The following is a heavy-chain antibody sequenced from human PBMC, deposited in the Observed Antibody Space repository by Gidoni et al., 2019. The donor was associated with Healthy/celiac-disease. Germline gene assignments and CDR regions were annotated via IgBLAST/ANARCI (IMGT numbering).Heavy chain of an antibody. CDR3: ARRPLLLGLRYWYFDL. CDR2: IYYSGST. J-gene: IGHJ2*01. V-gene: IGHV4-39*01. D-gene: IGHD3-10*01. Sequence: QLQLQESGPGLVKPSETLSLTCTVSGGSISSSSYYWGWIRQPPGKGLEWIGSIYYSGSTYYNPSLKSRVTISVDTSKNQFSLKLSSVTAADTAVYYCARRPLLLGLRYWYFDLWGRGTLVTVSS. CDR1: GGSISSSSYY.